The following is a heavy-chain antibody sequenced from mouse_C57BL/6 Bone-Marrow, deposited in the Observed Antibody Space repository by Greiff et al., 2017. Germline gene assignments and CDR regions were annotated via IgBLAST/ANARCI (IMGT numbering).Heavy chain of an antibody. CDR1: GYTFTSYW. J-gene: IGHJ4*01. V-gene: IGHV1-61*01. CDR2: IYPSDSET. CDR3: ARSTMVTTNYYAMDY. Sequence: QVQLQQPGAELVRPGSSVKLSCKASGYTFTSYWMDWVKQRPGQGLEWIGNIYPSDSETHYNQKFKAKATLTVDKSSSTAYMQLSSLTSEDSAVYYCARSTMVTTNYYAMDYWVQGTSVTVSS. D-gene: IGHD2-2*01.